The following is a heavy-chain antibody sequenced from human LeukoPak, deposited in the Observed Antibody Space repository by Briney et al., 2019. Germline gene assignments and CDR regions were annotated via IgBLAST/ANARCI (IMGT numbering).Heavy chain of an antibody. J-gene: IGHJ6*03. CDR2: IYTSGST. Sequence: SETLSLTCTVSGGSISSYYWSWIRQPPGKGLEWIGRIYTSGSTNYNPSLKSRVTMSVDTSKNQFSLKLRFVTAADTAVYYCARVRCSGGSCPYYYYYYYMDVWGKGTTVTVSS. V-gene: IGHV4-4*07. CDR1: GGSISSYY. D-gene: IGHD2-15*01. CDR3: ARVRCSGGSCPYYYYYYYMDV.